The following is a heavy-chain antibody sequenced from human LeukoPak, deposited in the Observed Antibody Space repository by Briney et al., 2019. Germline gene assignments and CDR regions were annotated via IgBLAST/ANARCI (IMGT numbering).Heavy chain of an antibody. CDR1: GFTFSSYG. CDR2: IRYDRSNK. Sequence: GGSLRLSCAASGFTFSSYGMHWVRQAPGKGLEWVAFIRYDRSNKYYADSVKGRFTISRDNSKNTLYLQMNRLRAEDTAVYFCVEGGAPSYYDGSGDAYFDYWGQGTLVTVSS. CDR3: VEGGAPSYYDGSGDAYFDY. V-gene: IGHV3-30*02. D-gene: IGHD3-22*01. J-gene: IGHJ4*02.